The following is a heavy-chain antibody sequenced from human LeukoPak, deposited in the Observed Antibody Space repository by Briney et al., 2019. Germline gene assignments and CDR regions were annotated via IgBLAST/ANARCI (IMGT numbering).Heavy chain of an antibody. CDR3: ARDNSVGDNAWWFDP. CDR2: INPTGGST. D-gene: IGHD1-26*01. CDR1: GYTFTSYY. V-gene: IGHV1-46*01. Sequence: ASVKVSCKASGYTFTSYYMHWVRQAPGQGLEWMGLINPTGGSTGHAQKFQGRVTMTRDISTSTDYMELSSLRSEDTAIYYCARDNSVGDNAWWFDPWGQGTLVTVSS. J-gene: IGHJ5*02.